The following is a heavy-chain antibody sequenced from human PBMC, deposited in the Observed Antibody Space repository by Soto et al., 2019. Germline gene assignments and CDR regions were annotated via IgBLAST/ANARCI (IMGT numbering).Heavy chain of an antibody. Sequence: QVQLQESGPGLVKPSQTLSLTCTVSGGSISRGGYYWSWIRQHPGKGLKWIGNTYYSGSTYYNPSLQSRVTISVDTSKNQFSLKMSSVTAADTAVYYCARSVTPGGQGTLVTVSS. D-gene: IGHD3-10*01. J-gene: IGHJ5*02. CDR2: TYYSGST. V-gene: IGHV4-31*03. CDR1: GGSISRGGYY. CDR3: ARSVTP.